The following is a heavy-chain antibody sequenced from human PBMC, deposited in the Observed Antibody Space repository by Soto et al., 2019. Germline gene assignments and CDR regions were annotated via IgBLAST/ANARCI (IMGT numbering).Heavy chain of an antibody. Sequence: QVQVVQSGAEVKKPGASVKVSCKASGDTFTNYWLHWVRQAPGQGLEWMGVIDPSGTSTSYAQKFQVRVTMTRDTSTSTVYMQLSSLRSEDTALYYCARSGSFPTNWFDPWGQGTLVTVSS. D-gene: IGHD3-10*01. CDR2: IDPSGTST. J-gene: IGHJ5*02. V-gene: IGHV1-46*01. CDR1: GDTFTNYW. CDR3: ARSGSFPTNWFDP.